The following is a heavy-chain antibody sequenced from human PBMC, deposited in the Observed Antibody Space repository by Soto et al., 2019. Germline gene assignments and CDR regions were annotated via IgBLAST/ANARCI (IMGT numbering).Heavy chain of an antibody. Sequence: PGGSLRLSCAASGFTVTTNYMTWVRQAPGKGLEWVSVICRSGATYYPESVRGRFTASRDYSHNTLYLQLDSLRVEDTAVYYCAGDSGMIRGSYGVDGWGPGATVTVSS. CDR3: AGDSGMIRGSYGVDG. CDR1: GFTVTTNY. D-gene: IGHD3-10*01. CDR2: ICRSGAT. V-gene: IGHV3-53*03. J-gene: IGHJ6*02.